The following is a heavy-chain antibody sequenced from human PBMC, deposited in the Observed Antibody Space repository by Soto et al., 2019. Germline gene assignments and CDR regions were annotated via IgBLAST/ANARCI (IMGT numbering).Heavy chain of an antibody. J-gene: IGHJ4*01. Sequence: GGSLRLSCTDSGFTFDDYAMHWVRQGPRRGLEWVSGITWNSGKIAYADSVKGRFTIARDDDNNSLYLQMNSLRPEDTALYYCVKDSYADFHRVLSTAEYFFDYWGHGTLVTVSS. D-gene: IGHD2-15*01. CDR2: ITWNSGKI. V-gene: IGHV3-9*01. CDR3: VKDSYADFHRVLSTAEYFFDY. CDR1: GFTFDDYA.